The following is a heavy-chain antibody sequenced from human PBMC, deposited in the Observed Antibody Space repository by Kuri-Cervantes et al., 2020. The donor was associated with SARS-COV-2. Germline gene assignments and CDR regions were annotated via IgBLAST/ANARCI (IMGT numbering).Heavy chain of an antibody. CDR2: IYYSGST. CDR3: ARGDTDYYDSSGYSYYFDY. Sequence: GSLRLSCTVSGGSISSYYWSWIRQPPGKGLEWIGYIYYSGSTNYNPSLKSRVTISVDTSKNQFSLKLSSVTAADTAVYYCARGDTDYYDSSGYSYYFDYWGQGTLVTVSS. D-gene: IGHD3-22*01. CDR1: GGSISSYY. V-gene: IGHV4-59*01. J-gene: IGHJ4*02.